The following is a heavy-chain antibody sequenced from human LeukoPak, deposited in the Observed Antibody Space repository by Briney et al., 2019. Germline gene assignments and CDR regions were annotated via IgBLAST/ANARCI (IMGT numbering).Heavy chain of an antibody. Sequence: GGSLRLSCAASGFTFSSHGMYWVRQAPGKGLEWVAFIRYDGSNKYYADSVKGRFTISRDDSKNTLYLQRNSLRAEDTAVYYCAKATMVRGVDISYYYYGMDVWGQGTTVTVSS. J-gene: IGHJ6*02. D-gene: IGHD3-10*01. CDR1: GFTFSSHG. CDR3: AKATMVRGVDISYYYYGMDV. CDR2: IRYDGSNK. V-gene: IGHV3-30*02.